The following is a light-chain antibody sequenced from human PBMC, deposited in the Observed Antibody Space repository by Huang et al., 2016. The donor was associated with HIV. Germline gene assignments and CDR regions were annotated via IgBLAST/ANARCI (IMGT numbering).Light chain of an antibody. V-gene: IGKV2-30*01. J-gene: IGKJ2*01. Sequence: DVEMTQSPLFLPVTLGQPASISCRSSQSLVYRDGNAYLNWFQQRPGQSPRRLIYKVSNRDSGVPDRVSGSGSGTDFTLKITRVEAEDVGIYYCMQGTHWPYTFGQGTNLEI. CDR2: KVS. CDR3: MQGTHWPYT. CDR1: QSLVYRDGNAY.